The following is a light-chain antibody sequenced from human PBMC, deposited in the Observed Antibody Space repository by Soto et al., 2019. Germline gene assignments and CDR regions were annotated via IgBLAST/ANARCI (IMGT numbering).Light chain of an antibody. J-gene: IGKJ1*01. CDR2: DAS. V-gene: IGKV3-11*01. CDR3: QQRSNWPPWT. Sequence: EIVLTQSPATLPLSPGERATLSCRASQSVSSYLAWYQQKPGQAPRLLIYDASNRATGIPARFNVSGSGTAFTLTISSLEPEDFAVYYCQQRSNWPPWTFGQGTKVEIK. CDR1: QSVSSY.